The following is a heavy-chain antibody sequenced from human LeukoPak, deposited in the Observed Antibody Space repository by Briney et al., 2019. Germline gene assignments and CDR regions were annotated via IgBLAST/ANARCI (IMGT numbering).Heavy chain of an antibody. D-gene: IGHD3-22*01. CDR3: ARAELFYDSSGYYYVY. Sequence: SETLSLTCTVSGGSISSYYWSWVRQPPGKGLEWIGYIYYSGSTNYNPSLKSRVTISVDTSKNQFSLKLSSVTAADTAVYYCARAELFYDSSGYYYVYWGQGTLVTVSS. CDR2: IYYSGST. CDR1: GGSISSYY. J-gene: IGHJ4*02. V-gene: IGHV4-59*08.